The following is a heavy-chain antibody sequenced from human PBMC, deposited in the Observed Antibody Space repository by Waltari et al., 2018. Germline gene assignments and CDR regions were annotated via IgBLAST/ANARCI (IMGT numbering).Heavy chain of an antibody. CDR3: ARHSPRYGGLPMGDFSLFLDY. J-gene: IGHJ4*02. CDR1: GGSISTTSYY. D-gene: IGHD3-16*02. Sequence: QLHLHESGAGLVKPSETLSLSCTVSGGSISTTSYYWGWVRQSPGKGLEWIGAIYFRGSTYFGPSLKSRGTMSVDTSKNQFSLNLTSVTAADTALYYCARHSPRYGGLPMGDFSLFLDYWGQGKLVTVSS. V-gene: IGHV4-39*01. CDR2: IYFRGST.